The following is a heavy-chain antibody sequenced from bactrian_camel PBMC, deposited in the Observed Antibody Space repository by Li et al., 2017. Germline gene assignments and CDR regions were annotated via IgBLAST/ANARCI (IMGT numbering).Heavy chain of an antibody. CDR2: INSGGGST. V-gene: IGHV3S40*01. Sequence: QLVESGGGLVQPGGSLRLSCAASGFTFSSYDMSWVRQAPGKGLEWVSAINSGGGSTYYADSVKGRFTISRDNAKNTLYLQMNSLKSEDTALYYCAAESGSDYLYYGMEYWGKGTQVTVS. D-gene: IGHD4*01. CDR1: GFTFSSYD. J-gene: IGHJ7*01.